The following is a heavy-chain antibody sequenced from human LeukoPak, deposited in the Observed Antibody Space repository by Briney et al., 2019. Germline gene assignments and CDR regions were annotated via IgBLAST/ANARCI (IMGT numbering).Heavy chain of an antibody. D-gene: IGHD5-18*01. CDR3: ARDDGYSYGVDY. Sequence: GGSLRLSCAASGFTFSSYEMNWVRQAPGKRLEWVSYISSSGSTIYYADSVKGRFTISRDNAKNSLYLQMNSLRAEDTAVYYCARDDGYSYGVDYWGQGTLVTVSS. CDR1: GFTFSSYE. V-gene: IGHV3-48*03. J-gene: IGHJ4*02. CDR2: ISSSGSTI.